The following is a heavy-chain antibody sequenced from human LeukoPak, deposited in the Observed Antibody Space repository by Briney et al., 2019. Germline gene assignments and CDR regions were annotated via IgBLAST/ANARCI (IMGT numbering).Heavy chain of an antibody. CDR1: GFTFSSYG. Sequence: GRSLRLSCAASGFTFSSYGMHWVRQAPGKGLEWVAVIWYDGSNKYYADSVKGRFTISRDNSKNTLYLQMNSLRAEDTAVYYCARGGRRWLQFHPFDYWGQGTLVTVSS. CDR2: IWYDGSNK. CDR3: ARGGRRWLQFHPFDY. V-gene: IGHV3-33*01. J-gene: IGHJ4*02. D-gene: IGHD5-24*01.